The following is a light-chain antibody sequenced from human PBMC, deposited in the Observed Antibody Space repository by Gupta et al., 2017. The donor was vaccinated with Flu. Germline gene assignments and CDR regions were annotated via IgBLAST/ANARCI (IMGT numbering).Light chain of an antibody. Sequence: DIVMTQSPLSLPVTPGEPASISCRSSQSLLHSNGYNYLDWYLQKPGQSPQLLIYLGSNRASGVPDRFSGSGSGTDFTLKISRVEAEDVGVYYCRQGLQTPLTFGQGTKVEI. J-gene: IGKJ1*01. V-gene: IGKV2-28*01. CDR1: QSLLHSNGYNY. CDR3: RQGLQTPLT. CDR2: LGS.